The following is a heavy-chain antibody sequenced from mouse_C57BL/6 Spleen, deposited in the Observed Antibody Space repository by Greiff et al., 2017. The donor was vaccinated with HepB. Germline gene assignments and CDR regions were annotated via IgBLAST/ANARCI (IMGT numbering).Heavy chain of an antibody. CDR2: ISYDGSN. CDR3: ARGDYSNPWYYFDD. D-gene: IGHD2-5*01. CDR1: GYSITSGYY. Sequence: EVQLQESGPGLVKPSQSLSLTCSVTGYSITSGYYWNWIRQFPGNKLEWMGYISYDGSNNYNPSLKNRISITRDTSKNQFFLKLNSVTTEDTATYYCARGDYSNPWYYFDDWGQGTTLTVSS. J-gene: IGHJ2*01. V-gene: IGHV3-6*01.